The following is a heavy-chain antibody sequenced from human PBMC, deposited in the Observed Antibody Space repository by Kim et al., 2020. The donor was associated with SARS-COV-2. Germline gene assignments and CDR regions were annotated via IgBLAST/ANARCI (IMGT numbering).Heavy chain of an antibody. J-gene: IGHJ6*02. CDR2: ISYDGSNK. CDR3: AKVEVRFLEWLLYSGHYYYYGMDV. D-gene: IGHD3-3*01. V-gene: IGHV3-30*18. Sequence: GGSLRLSCAASGFTFSSYGMHWVRQAPGKGLEWVAVISYDGSNKYYADSVKGRFTISRDNSKNTLYLQMNSLRAEDTAVYYCAKVEVRFLEWLLYSGHYYYYGMDVWGQGTTVTVSS. CDR1: GFTFSSYG.